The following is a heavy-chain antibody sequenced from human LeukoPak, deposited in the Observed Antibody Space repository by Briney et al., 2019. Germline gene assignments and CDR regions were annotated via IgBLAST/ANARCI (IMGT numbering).Heavy chain of an antibody. CDR3: ARDGTAAGLYFDL. CDR2: IKQDGGEK. D-gene: IGHD6-13*01. Sequence: GGSLRLSCAASGFTFGSYSMNWVRQAPGKGLEWVASIKQDGGEKSYVDSVKGRFTISRDNDKNSLYLQMSSLRAEDTAVYFCARDGTAAGLYFDLWGQGTLVTVSS. J-gene: IGHJ4*01. CDR1: GFTFGSYS. V-gene: IGHV3-7*01.